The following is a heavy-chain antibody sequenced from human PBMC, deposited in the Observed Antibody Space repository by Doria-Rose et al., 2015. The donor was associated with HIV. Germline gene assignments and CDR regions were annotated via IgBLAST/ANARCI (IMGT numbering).Heavy chain of an antibody. J-gene: IGHJ4*02. CDR2: ITGNGDTT. CDR1: GFNFSDYV. Sequence: VQLVQSGGGLVQPEGSLRLSCAASGFNFSDYVMHWVRQAPGKGLEYVSGITGNGDTTHYAYSAKGRFSVSRDNSKNTLYLQLGGLTAEDMAVYYCARDGHRYGYDYWGQGPLVTVSS. CDR3: ARDGHRYGYDY. D-gene: IGHD5-18*01. V-gene: IGHV3-64*01.